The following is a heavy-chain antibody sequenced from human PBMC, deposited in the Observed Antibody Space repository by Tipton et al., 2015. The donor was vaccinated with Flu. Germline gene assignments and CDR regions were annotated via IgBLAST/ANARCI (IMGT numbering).Heavy chain of an antibody. Sequence: LRLSCSVSGDSIGSDYYWGWIRQPPGKGLEWIGNIHRTGSTYYNPSLRSRVTITVDTSKNHFPLRLTSVTAADTAVYLCARRDYSNYVSEPKNWFDPWGQGTLVTVSS. CDR3: ARRDYSNYVSEPKNWFDP. CDR1: GDSIGSDYY. J-gene: IGHJ5*02. V-gene: IGHV4-38-2*01. D-gene: IGHD4-11*01. CDR2: IHRTGST.